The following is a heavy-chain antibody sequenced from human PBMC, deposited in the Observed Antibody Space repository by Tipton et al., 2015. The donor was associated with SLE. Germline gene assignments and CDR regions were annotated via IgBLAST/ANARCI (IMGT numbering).Heavy chain of an antibody. CDR2: IYTSGST. V-gene: IGHV4-61*05. CDR3: ARGGFGELSY. D-gene: IGHD3-10*01. Sequence: TLSLTCTVSGGSLSGSSYYWGWIRQPPGKGLEWIGYIYTSGSTNYNPSLKSRVTISVDTSKNQFSLKLSSVTAADTAVYYCARGGFGELSYWGQGTLVTVSS. CDR1: GGSLSGSSYY. J-gene: IGHJ4*02.